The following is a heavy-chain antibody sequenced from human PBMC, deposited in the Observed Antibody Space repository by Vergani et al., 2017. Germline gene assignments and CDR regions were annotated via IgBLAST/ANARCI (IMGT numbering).Heavy chain of an antibody. J-gene: IGHJ6*02. V-gene: IGHV4-61*02. CDR1: GSSISSGSSY. D-gene: IGHD6-13*01. CDR3: AIDPLYSTTWPFLLLDMDV. Sequence: QVQLQESGPGLVRPSQTLSLTCTVSGSSISSGSSYWSWFRQPAGKGLEWIGRFYTGGGTSYNPSLKSRVTISVDTSKNQFSLQLSSVTAADTAVYYCAIDPLYSTTWPFLLLDMDVWGQGTTVTVSS. CDR2: FYTGGGT.